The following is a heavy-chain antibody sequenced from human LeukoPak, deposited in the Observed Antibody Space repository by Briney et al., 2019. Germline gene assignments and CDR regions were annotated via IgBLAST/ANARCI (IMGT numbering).Heavy chain of an antibody. CDR3: ARVRGSGKYYYYYMDV. Sequence: SETLSLTCTVSGGSISSYCWSWIRQPPGKGLEWIGYIYYSGSTNYNPSLKSRVTISVDTSKNQFSLKLSSVTAADTAVYYCARVRGSGKYYYYYMDVWGKGTTVTISS. J-gene: IGHJ6*03. CDR2: IYYSGST. D-gene: IGHD3-10*01. CDR1: GGSISSYC. V-gene: IGHV4-59*01.